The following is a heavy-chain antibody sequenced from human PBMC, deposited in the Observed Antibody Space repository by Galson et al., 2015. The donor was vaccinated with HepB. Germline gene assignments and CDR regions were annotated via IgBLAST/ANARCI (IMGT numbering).Heavy chain of an antibody. CDR1: GFTFSCCA. Sequence: SLRLSCAASGFTFSCCAVTWVRQAPGKGLEWISLIHNDGETTQHADSVRGRFTISRDNSKNELSLQMNSLGAEDTAVYFCAKAAGGSHRSYYFDYWGHGTPVTVAS. D-gene: IGHD3-16*02. CDR3: AKAAGGSHRSYYFDY. J-gene: IGHJ4*01. V-gene: IGHV3-23*01. CDR2: IHNDGETT.